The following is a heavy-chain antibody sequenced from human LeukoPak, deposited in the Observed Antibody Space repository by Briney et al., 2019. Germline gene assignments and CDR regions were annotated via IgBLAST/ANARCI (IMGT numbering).Heavy chain of an antibody. CDR1: GFTVSSNY. J-gene: IGHJ4*02. V-gene: IGHV3-66*01. CDR3: ARERVPSRYFDS. CDR2: IYTDGST. Sequence: GGSLRLSCAASGFTVSSNYMSWVRQAPGKGLEWVSVIYTDGSTYYADSVKGRFTISRDNSKNTLYFQMNSLRAEDTAVYYCARERVPSRYFDSWGQGTLVTVSS.